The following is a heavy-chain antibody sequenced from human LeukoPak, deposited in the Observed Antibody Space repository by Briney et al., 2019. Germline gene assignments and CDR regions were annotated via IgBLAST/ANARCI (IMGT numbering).Heavy chain of an antibody. CDR1: GGSISSGSYY. V-gene: IGHV4-61*02. CDR3: AREGYYYDSSGYSYYMDV. CDR2: IYTSGST. J-gene: IGHJ6*03. D-gene: IGHD3-22*01. Sequence: SQTLSLTCTVSGGSISSGSYYWSWIRQPAGKGLEWIGRIYTSGSTNYNPSLKSRVTISVDTSKNQFSLKLSSVTAADTAVYYCAREGYYYDSSGYSYYMDVWGKGTTVTVSS.